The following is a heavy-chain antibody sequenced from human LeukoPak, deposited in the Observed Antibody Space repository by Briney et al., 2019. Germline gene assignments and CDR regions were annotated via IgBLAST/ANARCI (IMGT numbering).Heavy chain of an antibody. Sequence: SETLSLTCTVSGGSISSYYWSWIRQPPGKGLEWIGYIYYSGSTNYNPSLKSRVTISVDTSKNQFSLKLSSVTAADTAVYYCARGYDISRAFDIWGQGTMVTVSS. CDR1: GGSISSYY. V-gene: IGHV4-59*01. J-gene: IGHJ3*02. CDR3: ARGYDISRAFDI. D-gene: IGHD3-9*01. CDR2: IYYSGST.